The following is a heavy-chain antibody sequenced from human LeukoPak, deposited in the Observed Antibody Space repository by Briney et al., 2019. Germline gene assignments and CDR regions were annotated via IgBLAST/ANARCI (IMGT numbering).Heavy chain of an antibody. J-gene: IGHJ2*01. D-gene: IGHD4-17*01. CDR1: RFTFSDYY. CDR3: ARDLRAGGTWSYGVYFDL. CDR2: IKEDGSEK. V-gene: IGHV3-7*01. Sequence: GGSLRLSYAASRFTFSDYYMTWVRQAPGRGLEWVANIKEDGSEKNYVDSVKGRFTISRDNAKNSVYLLLNSLTPEDTAVYYCARDLRAGGTWSYGVYFDLWGRGTLVTVSS.